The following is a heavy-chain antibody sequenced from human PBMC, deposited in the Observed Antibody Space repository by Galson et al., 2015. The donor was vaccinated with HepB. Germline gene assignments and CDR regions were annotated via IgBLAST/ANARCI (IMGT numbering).Heavy chain of an antibody. D-gene: IGHD3-3*01. CDR2: IIPILGIA. Sequence: SVKVSCKASGGTFSSYAISWVRQAPGQGLEWMGGIIPILGIANYAQKFQGRVTITADKSTSTAYMELSSLRSEDTAVYYCARGLERNTIFANYMDVWGKGTTVTVSS. CDR1: GGTFSSYA. J-gene: IGHJ6*03. V-gene: IGHV1-69*10. CDR3: ARGLERNTIFANYMDV.